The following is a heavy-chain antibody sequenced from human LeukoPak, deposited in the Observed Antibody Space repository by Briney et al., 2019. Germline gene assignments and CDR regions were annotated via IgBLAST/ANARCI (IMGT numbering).Heavy chain of an antibody. CDR3: ARHVDYGDHNSAFDI. CDR1: GYSFTSYW. D-gene: IGHD4-17*01. J-gene: IGHJ3*02. V-gene: IGHV5-51*01. CDR2: IYPGDSDT. Sequence: GESLKISCKGSGYSFTSYWIGCVRQMPGKGLEWMGIIYPGDSDTRYSPSFQGQVTISADKSISTAYLQWSSLKASDTAMYDCARHVDYGDHNSAFDIWGQGTMVTVSS.